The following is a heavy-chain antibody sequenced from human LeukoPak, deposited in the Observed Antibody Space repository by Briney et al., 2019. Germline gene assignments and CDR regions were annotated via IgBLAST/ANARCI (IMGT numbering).Heavy chain of an antibody. J-gene: IGHJ4*02. D-gene: IGHD1-26*01. Sequence: ASVKVSCKASGYTFTNYGINWVRQAPGQGLEWVGWISAHTGDTNYAQKVQGRVTMTTDTSTSTIYMELRSLKSDDTAIYYCARESPGNFDFWGQGTLVTASS. CDR3: ARESPGNFDF. CDR1: GYTFTNYG. V-gene: IGHV1-18*01. CDR2: ISAHTGDT.